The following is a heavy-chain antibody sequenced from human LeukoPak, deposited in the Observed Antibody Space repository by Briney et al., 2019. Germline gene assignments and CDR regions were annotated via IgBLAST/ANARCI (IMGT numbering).Heavy chain of an antibody. Sequence: SETLSLTCAVYGGSFSGYYWSWIRQPPGKGLEWIGEINHSGSTNYNPSLKSRVTISVDTSKNQFSLKLSSVTAADTAVYYCARQVRQVTIFGVVTSRPDYWGQGTLVTVSS. D-gene: IGHD3-3*01. V-gene: IGHV4-34*01. CDR3: ARQVRQVTIFGVVTSRPDY. CDR1: GGSFSGYY. CDR2: INHSGST. J-gene: IGHJ4*02.